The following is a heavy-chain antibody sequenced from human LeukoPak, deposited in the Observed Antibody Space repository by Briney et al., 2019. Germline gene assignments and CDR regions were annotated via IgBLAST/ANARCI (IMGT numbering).Heavy chain of an antibody. V-gene: IGHV3-74*01. J-gene: IGHJ3*02. Sequence: GGSLRLSCAASGFTLSDYWIHWVRQAPGKGLVWVSRINNDGTNTIYADSVKGRFSISRDNAKNTLSLQMSSVRAEDTAVYYCARGGFLHSFDIWGQGTMVTVSS. CDR1: GFTLSDYW. CDR3: ARGGFLHSFDI. D-gene: IGHD3-22*01. CDR2: INNDGTNT.